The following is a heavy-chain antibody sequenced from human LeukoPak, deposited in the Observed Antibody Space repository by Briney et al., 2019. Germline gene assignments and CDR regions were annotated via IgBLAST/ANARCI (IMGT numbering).Heavy chain of an antibody. V-gene: IGHV3-43*01. D-gene: IGHD3-22*01. J-gene: IGHJ4*02. CDR2: ISWNSGSI. CDR1: GFDFGDYT. CDR3: ARDIYDSGDFRGDF. Sequence: GGSLRLSCAVSGFDFGDYTMHWVRQPPGKGLEWVSLISWNSGSIKYTESVKGRFTISRDNSKNSLYLQMSSLRTEDTALYYCARDIYDSGDFRGDFWGQGTLVTVSS.